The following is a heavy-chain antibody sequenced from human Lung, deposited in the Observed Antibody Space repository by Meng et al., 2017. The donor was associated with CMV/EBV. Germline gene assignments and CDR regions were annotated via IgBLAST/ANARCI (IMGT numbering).Heavy chain of an antibody. J-gene: IGHJ6*02. D-gene: IGHD2-2*02. CDR2: ISAYNGNT. Sequence: ASXXVSXKASGYTFTSYGISWVRQAPGQGLEWMGWISAYNGNTNYAQKLQGRVTMTTDTSTSTAYMELRSLRSDDTAVYYCARDRTGDCSSTSCYNYYYYYGMDVWXQGTTVTVSS. V-gene: IGHV1-18*01. CDR1: GYTFTSYG. CDR3: ARDRTGDCSSTSCYNYYYYYGMDV.